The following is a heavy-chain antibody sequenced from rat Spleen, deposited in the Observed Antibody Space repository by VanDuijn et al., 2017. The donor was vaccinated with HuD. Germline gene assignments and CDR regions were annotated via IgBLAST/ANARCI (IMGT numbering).Heavy chain of an antibody. V-gene: IGHV5-29*01. J-gene: IGHJ2*01. D-gene: IGHD1-12*03. Sequence: EVQLVESDGGLVQPGRSLKLSCAASGFTFSDYYMAWVRQAPTKGLEWVATISYDGSSTYYPDSVKGRFTISRDNAKSTLYLQMDSLTSEDTATYYCARGKIYYHNSSPYEDYFDYWGHGVMVTVSS. CDR1: GFTFSDYY. CDR2: ISYDGSST. CDR3: ARGKIYYHNSSPYEDYFDY.